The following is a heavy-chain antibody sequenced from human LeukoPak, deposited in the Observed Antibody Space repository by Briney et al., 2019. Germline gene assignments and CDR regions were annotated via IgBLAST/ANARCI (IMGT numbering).Heavy chain of an antibody. CDR2: ISSSSSYI. CDR3: AKFLVLQDCDSSGYREMDV. V-gene: IGHV3-21*01. J-gene: IGHJ6*02. CDR1: GFTFSSYS. D-gene: IGHD3-22*01. Sequence: GGSLRLSCAASGFTFSSYSMNWVRQAPGKGLEWVSSISSSSSYIYYADSVKGRFTISRDNAKNSLYLQMNSLRAEDTAVYYCAKFLVLQDCDSSGYREMDVWGQGTTVTVSS.